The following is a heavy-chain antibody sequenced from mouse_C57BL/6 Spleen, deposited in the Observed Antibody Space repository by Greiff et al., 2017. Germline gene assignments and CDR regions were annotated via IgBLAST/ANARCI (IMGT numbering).Heavy chain of an antibody. CDR1: GYTFTSYW. D-gene: IGHD2-3*01. V-gene: IGHV1-64*01. Sequence: QVQLQQPGAELVKPGASVKLSCKASGYTFTSYWMHWVKQRPGQGLEWIGMIHPNSGSTNYNEKFKSKATLTVDKSSSTAYMQLSSLTSEDSAVYYCARGDGYFLYAMDYWGQGTSGTVSS. CDR2: IHPNSGST. J-gene: IGHJ4*01. CDR3: ARGDGYFLYAMDY.